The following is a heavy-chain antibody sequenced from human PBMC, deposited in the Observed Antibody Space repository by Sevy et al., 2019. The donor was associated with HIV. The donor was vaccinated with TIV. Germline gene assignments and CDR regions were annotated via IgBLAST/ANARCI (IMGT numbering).Heavy chain of an antibody. D-gene: IGHD2-15*01. Sequence: GGSLRLSCAASGFTFSSYAMTWVRQAPGKGLEWVSSIGGSGRYTYYADSVTGRLTISTDNSKNTLYLQMNSLKAEDTAKYYCAKGFCSGDSCPRDYYYYGLDVWGQGTTVTVSS. CDR1: GFTFSSYA. CDR3: AKGFCSGDSCPRDYYYYGLDV. V-gene: IGHV3-23*01. J-gene: IGHJ6*02. CDR2: IGGSGRYT.